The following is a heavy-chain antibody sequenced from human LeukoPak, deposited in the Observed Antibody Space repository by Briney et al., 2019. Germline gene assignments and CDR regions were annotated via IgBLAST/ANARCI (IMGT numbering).Heavy chain of an antibody. CDR3: AKDKGSGYPIYYFDY. CDR2: ISWNSGSI. Sequence: GGSLRLSCAASGFTFDDYAMHWVRQAPGKGLEWVSGISWNSGSIGYADSVKGRFIISRDNAKNSLYLQMNSLRAEDTALYYCAKDKGSGYPIYYFDYWGQGTLVTVSS. D-gene: IGHD3-22*01. CDR1: GFTFDDYA. J-gene: IGHJ4*02. V-gene: IGHV3-9*01.